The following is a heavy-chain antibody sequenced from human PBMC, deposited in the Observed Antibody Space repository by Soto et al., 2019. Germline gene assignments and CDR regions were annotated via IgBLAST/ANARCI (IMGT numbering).Heavy chain of an antibody. D-gene: IGHD2-2*01. CDR1: GYTFTSYG. V-gene: IGHV1-18*01. CDR3: AREGDIVLVPAAIEGGGFDY. Sequence: QVQLVQSGAEVKKPGASVKVSCKASGYTFTSYGISWVRQAPGQGLEWMGWISAYNGNTNYAQKLQGRVTMTTDTSTSTAYMELGSLRSDDTAVYYCAREGDIVLVPAAIEGGGFDYWGQGTLVTVSS. CDR2: ISAYNGNT. J-gene: IGHJ4*02.